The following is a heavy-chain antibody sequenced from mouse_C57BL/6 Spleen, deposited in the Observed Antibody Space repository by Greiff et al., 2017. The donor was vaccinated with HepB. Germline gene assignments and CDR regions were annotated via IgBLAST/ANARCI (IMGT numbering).Heavy chain of an antibody. Sequence: EVKLQESGEGLVKPGGSLKLSCAASGFTFSSYAMSWVRQTPEKRLEWVAYISSGGDYIYYADTVKGRFTISRDNARNTLYLQMSSLKSEDTAMYYCTRAASYYYGSSPFAYWGQGTLVTVSA. J-gene: IGHJ3*01. CDR3: TRAASYYYGSSPFAY. V-gene: IGHV5-9-1*02. CDR1: GFTFSSYA. D-gene: IGHD1-1*01. CDR2: ISSGGDYI.